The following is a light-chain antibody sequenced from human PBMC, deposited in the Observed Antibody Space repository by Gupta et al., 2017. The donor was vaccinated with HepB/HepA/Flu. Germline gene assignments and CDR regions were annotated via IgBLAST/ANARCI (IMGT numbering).Light chain of an antibody. CDR3: ETWDSNIRV. Sequence: QLMLTQSSSASASLGSSVKLTCPLSSGYRHYSIGWQQQQPGKAPRFLMKVESSGRYNKGSGIPDRVSGSSSGAARYLTISNLQSEDEDDYYCETWDSNIRVFGGGTKLTVL. CDR2: VESSGRY. J-gene: IGLJ2*01. CDR1: SGYRHYS. V-gene: IGLV4-60*03.